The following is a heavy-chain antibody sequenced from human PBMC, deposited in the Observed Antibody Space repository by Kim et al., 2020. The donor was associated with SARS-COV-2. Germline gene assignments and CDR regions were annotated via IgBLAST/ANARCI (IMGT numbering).Heavy chain of an antibody. CDR2: IYATGRTT. Sequence: GGSLRLSCAASGFTFSTHAMSWVRQAPGKGLEWVSVIYATGRTTYYADSIKGRFIISRDNSRNTLFLQMHSLRAEDTALYFCGRGGVGPIDFWGQGTPVT. J-gene: IGHJ4*02. CDR1: GFTFSTHA. D-gene: IGHD1-26*01. CDR3: GRGGVGPIDF. V-gene: IGHV3-23*03.